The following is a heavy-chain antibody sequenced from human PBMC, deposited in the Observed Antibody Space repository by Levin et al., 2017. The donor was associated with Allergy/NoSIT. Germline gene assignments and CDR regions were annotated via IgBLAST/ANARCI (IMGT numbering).Heavy chain of an antibody. CDR3: ARIRGLWSGRDYYYGMDV. CDR2: IRSSSSSS. D-gene: IGHD3-10*02. V-gene: IGHV3-11*03. Sequence: GESLKISCAASGFTFSDYHMSWIRQAPGKGLEWVSYIRSSSSSSYTNYADSVKGRFTISRDNAKNSLYLQMNSLRAEDTAVYYCARIRGLWSGRDYYYGMDVWGQGTTVTVSS. J-gene: IGHJ6*02. CDR1: GFTFSDYH.